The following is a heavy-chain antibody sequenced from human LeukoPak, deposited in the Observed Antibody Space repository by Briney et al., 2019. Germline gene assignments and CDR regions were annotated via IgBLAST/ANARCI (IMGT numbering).Heavy chain of an antibody. D-gene: IGHD4-17*01. CDR3: ARGSVTTLAFDY. CDR1: GGSISSSSYY. Sequence: PSETLSLTCTVSGGSISSSSYYWGWIRQPPGKGLERIGSIYYSGSTYYNPSLKSRVTISLDKSQNQFSLKLSSVTAADTAVYYCARGSVTTLAFDYWGQGTLVTVSS. V-gene: IGHV4-39*07. J-gene: IGHJ4*02. CDR2: IYYSGST.